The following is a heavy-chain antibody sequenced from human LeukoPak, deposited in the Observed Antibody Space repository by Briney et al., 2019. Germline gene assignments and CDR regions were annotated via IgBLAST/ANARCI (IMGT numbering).Heavy chain of an antibody. Sequence: TGGSLRLSCAASGFTFSSYSMNWVRQAPGKGLEWVSYISSSSSTIYYADSVKGRFTISRDNAKNSLYLQMNSLRAEDTAVYYCARALYVWGSYDAFDIWGQGTMVTVSS. J-gene: IGHJ3*02. V-gene: IGHV3-48*01. D-gene: IGHD3-16*01. CDR2: ISSSSSTI. CDR3: ARALYVWGSYDAFDI. CDR1: GFTFSSYS.